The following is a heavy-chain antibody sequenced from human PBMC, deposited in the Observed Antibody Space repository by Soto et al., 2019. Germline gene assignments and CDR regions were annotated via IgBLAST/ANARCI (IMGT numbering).Heavy chain of an antibody. CDR1: GGTFSSYS. CDR3: ARPFQSWPGGWYVDR. J-gene: IGHJ2*01. D-gene: IGHD3-16*01. CDR2: IIPIFGTA. V-gene: IGHV1-69*01. Sequence: QVQLVQSGAEVKKPGSSVKVSCKASGGTFSSYSINWVRQAPGQGLEWMGGIIPIFGTANYAQKFQGRVTPTADESTSSAHMELGSLRNEDTAVYYCARPFQSWPGGWYVDRWGRGTLVTVSS.